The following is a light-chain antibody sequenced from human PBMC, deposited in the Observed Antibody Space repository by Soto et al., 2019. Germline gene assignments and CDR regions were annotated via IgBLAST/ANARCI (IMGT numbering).Light chain of an antibody. J-gene: IGKJ4*01. CDR3: QQRSNWPPVT. CDR2: DAS. CDR1: QSINRH. V-gene: IGKV3-11*01. Sequence: EIVLTQSPATLSLSPGERATLSCRASQSINRHLAWYRQKPGQAPRLLIYDASNRATGIPARFSGSGSGTDFTLTIRSLEPEDFGVYYCQQRSNWPPVTFGGGTKVDIK.